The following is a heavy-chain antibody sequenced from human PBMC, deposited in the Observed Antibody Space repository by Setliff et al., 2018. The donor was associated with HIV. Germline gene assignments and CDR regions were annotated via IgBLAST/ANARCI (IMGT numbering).Heavy chain of an antibody. D-gene: IGHD2-15*01. V-gene: IGHV4-59*01. CDR2: IYYSGST. Sequence: PSETLSLTCTVSGGSISSNYWSWMRQPPGKGLEWIGHIYYSGSTNYNPSLKSRVNISVDTSRNQFSLNLSSVTAADTAVYYCARFPLLHNNAFDIWGQGTMVTVSS. CDR3: ARFPLLHNNAFDI. CDR1: GGSISSNY. J-gene: IGHJ3*02.